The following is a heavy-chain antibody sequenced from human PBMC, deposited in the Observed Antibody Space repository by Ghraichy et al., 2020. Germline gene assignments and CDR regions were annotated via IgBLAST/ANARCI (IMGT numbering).Heavy chain of an antibody. CDR1: GFTFSDHW. D-gene: IGHD6-19*01. V-gene: IGHV3-7*01. CDR3: ARNGAVAGNSYFYGMDV. CDR2: IRQDGSEK. J-gene: IGHJ6*02. Sequence: GGSLRLSCAASGFTFSDHWMNWVRQAPGKGLEWVANIRQDGSEKYYVDSVRGRFIISRDNAKTSLYLQMNSLRAEDTALYYCARNGAVAGNSYFYGMDVWGQGTTVTVSS.